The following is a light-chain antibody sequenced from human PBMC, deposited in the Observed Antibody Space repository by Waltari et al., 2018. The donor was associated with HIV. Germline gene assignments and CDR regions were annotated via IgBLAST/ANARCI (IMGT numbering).Light chain of an antibody. CDR2: QDT. J-gene: IGLJ2*01. CDR3: QAWDSSTVL. CDR1: KLGNKY. Sequence: SYDLTQPPSVSVSPGPTASITCSGAKLGNKYACWYQQKPGQSPVLVIYQDTKRPSGIPERFSGSHSGNTATLTVSGTQAMDEADYYCQAWDSSTVLFGGGTTLTVL. V-gene: IGLV3-1*01.